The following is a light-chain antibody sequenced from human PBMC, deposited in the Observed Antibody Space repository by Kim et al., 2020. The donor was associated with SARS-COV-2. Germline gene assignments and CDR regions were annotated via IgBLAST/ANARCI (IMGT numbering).Light chain of an antibody. CDR1: QGISSD. Sequence: SASVGDQDTITCRASQGISSDLAWYQQKPGKAPNLLIYRASTLQSAVPSRFSGSGSGTDFSLTISSLQPEDFATYYCQQVNSYPYTFGQGTKLEI. V-gene: IGKV1-9*01. CDR2: RAS. J-gene: IGKJ2*01. CDR3: QQVNSYPYT.